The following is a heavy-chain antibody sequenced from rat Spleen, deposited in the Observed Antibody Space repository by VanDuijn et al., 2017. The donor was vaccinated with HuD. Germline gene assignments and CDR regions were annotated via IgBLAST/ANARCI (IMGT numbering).Heavy chain of an antibody. CDR2: ISTGGGNT. CDR1: GFTFSNYY. V-gene: IGHV5-25*01. CDR3: TTGDWYFDF. J-gene: IGHJ1*01. Sequence: EVQLVESGGGLVQPGRSMKLSCAALGFTFSNYYMAWVRQAPTKGLEGVASISTGGGNTYYRDSGKGRFTISRDNAKSTLYLQMDSLRSEDTATYYCTTGDWYFDFWGPGTMVTVSS.